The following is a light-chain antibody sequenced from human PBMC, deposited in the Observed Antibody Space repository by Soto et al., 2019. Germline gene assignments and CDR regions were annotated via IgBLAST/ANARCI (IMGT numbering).Light chain of an antibody. CDR1: QSVTTSY. CDR2: GAS. J-gene: IGKJ3*01. CDR3: QQYGSSSPT. V-gene: IGKV3-20*01. Sequence: EIVLTQSPGTLSLSAGERATLSCRASQSVTTSYLAWYQQKPGQAPRLLIYGASSRAAGIPDRFSGSGSGTDFTLTISRREPEDFAVYYCQQYGSSSPTFGPGTKVDIK.